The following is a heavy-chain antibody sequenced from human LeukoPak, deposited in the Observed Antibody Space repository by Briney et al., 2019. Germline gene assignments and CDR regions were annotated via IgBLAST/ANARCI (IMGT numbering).Heavy chain of an antibody. CDR1: GYSISSCYY. J-gene: IGHJ4*02. CDR2: IYHSEST. CDR3: ARLAAAELYYFDY. Sequence: SETLSLTCAVSGYSISSCYYWGWIRQPPGTGLEGIGSIYHSESTYYNPSLKSRVTISVDTSKNQFSLKLSSVTAADTAVYYCARLAAAELYYFDYWGQGTLVTVSS. V-gene: IGHV4-38-2*01. D-gene: IGHD6-13*01.